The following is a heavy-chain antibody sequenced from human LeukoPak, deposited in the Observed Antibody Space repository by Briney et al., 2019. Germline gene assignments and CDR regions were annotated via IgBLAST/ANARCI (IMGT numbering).Heavy chain of an antibody. CDR1: GFTFSGSA. CDR2: IRSRANSYVT. J-gene: IGHJ6*02. V-gene: IGHV3-73*01. CDR3: TRHSDPYRSRANCYVDNFYGLDV. Sequence: PGGSLRISCAASGFTFSGSAVHWVRQASGKGLEWVGRIRSRANSYVTAYAASVTGRFTISRDDSNTAYLQMNSLKTEDTAVYYCTRHSDPYRSRANCYVDNFYGLDVWGQGTRVTVSS. D-gene: IGHD2-2*01.